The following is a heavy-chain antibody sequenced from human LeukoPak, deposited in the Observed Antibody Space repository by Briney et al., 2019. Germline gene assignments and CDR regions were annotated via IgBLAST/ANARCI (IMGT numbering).Heavy chain of an antibody. CDR3: ARPRSIAARGGWFDP. CDR1: GGSFSGYY. Sequence: ETLSLTCAVYGGSFSGYYWSWIRQPPGKGLEWIEEINHSGSTNYNPSLKSRVTISVDTSKNQFSLKLSSVTAADTAVYYCARPRSIAARGGWFDPWGQGTLVTVSS. J-gene: IGHJ5*02. CDR2: INHSGST. D-gene: IGHD6-6*01. V-gene: IGHV4-34*01.